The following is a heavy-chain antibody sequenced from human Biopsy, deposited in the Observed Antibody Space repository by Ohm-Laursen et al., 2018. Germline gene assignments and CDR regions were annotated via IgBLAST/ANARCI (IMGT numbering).Heavy chain of an antibody. J-gene: IGHJ4*02. V-gene: IGHV4-61*01. D-gene: IGHD6-19*01. CDR2: IYSGGNT. CDR1: GDSLTSGPEN. CDR3: ARGRRTSGWPYFDN. Sequence: SQTLSLTWAVSGDSLTSGPENWSWIRQSPGQGLEYIGFIYSGGNTNYNPSLKNRVTMSVETSKNQFYLKLYSVTAADTAVYYCARGRRTSGWPYFDNWGQGALVIVSP.